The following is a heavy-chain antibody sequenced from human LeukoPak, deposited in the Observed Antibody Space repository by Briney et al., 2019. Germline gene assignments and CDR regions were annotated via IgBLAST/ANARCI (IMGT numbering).Heavy chain of an antibody. J-gene: IGHJ5*02. V-gene: IGHV1-58*02. D-gene: IGHD6-19*01. Sequence: SVKVSCKASGFTFTSSAMHWVRQARGQRLEWIGWIAVSSGNTNYAQKFQERVTITRDMSTSTAYMELNSLRSEDTAVYYRAAISGYSSGWYYSTHNWFDPWGQGTLVTVSS. CDR2: IAVSSGNT. CDR1: GFTFTSSA. CDR3: AAISGYSSGWYYSTHNWFDP.